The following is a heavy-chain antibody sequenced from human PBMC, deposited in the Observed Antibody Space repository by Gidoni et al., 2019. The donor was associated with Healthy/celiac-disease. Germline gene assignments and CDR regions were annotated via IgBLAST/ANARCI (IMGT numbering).Heavy chain of an antibody. D-gene: IGHD1-1*01. V-gene: IGHV1-69*04. CDR3: ARGSEEPSERDHDAFDI. CDR1: GGTFSSYA. CDR2: IIPILGIA. J-gene: IGHJ3*02. Sequence: QVQLVQSGAEVKKPGSSVKVSCKASGGTFSSYAISWVRQAPGQGLEWMGRIIPILGIANYAQKFQGRVTITADKSTSTAYMELSSLRSEDTAVYYCARGSEEPSERDHDAFDIWGQGTMVTVSS.